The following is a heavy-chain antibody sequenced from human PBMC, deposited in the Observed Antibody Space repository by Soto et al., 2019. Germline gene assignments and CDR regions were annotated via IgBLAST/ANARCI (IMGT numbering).Heavy chain of an antibody. J-gene: IGHJ5*02. CDR1: GFSLSTSGVG. CDR2: IYWDDDK. Sequence: QITLKESGPTLVKPTQTLTLTCTFSGFSLSTSGVGVGWIRQPPGKALEWLALIYWDDDKRYSPSLKSRLTITKDTPKNQVVLTMTNMDPVDTATYYCAHRLSSSSWYAPYWFDPWGQGTLVTVSS. CDR3: AHRLSSSSWYAPYWFDP. V-gene: IGHV2-5*02. D-gene: IGHD6-13*01.